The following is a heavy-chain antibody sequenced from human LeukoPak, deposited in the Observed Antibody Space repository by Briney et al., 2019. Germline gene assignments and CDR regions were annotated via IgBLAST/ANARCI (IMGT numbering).Heavy chain of an antibody. CDR3: ARVDYCTKGVCINFDL. Sequence: ASLKVSCKASGYTFTGPYIHWMRQAPGQGLEWMGWINPNSGGTKYAQKFQGRVTATRDTSTRTAYMELSGLRANDTAAYYCARVDYCTKGVCINFDLWGQGTLVTVSS. J-gene: IGHJ4*02. V-gene: IGHV1-2*02. D-gene: IGHD2-8*01. CDR2: INPNSGGT. CDR1: GYTFTGPY.